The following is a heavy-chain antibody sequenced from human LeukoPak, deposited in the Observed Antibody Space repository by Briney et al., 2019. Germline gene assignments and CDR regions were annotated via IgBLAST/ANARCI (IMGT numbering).Heavy chain of an antibody. CDR3: AXXPXSYXYLYYYYAMDL. Sequence: GGSLRLSCVASEFAFTNYWMTWVRQAPGKGREGVANIKQDGREKFYVGCVKGRFTISRDNAKNSVYVHVKSVRGEDRGVYLCAXXPXSYXYLYYYYAMDLWGQGTPVTVSS. V-gene: IGHV3-7*01. J-gene: IGHJ6*02. CDR2: IKQDGREK. CDR1: EFAFTNYW. D-gene: IGHD5-18*01.